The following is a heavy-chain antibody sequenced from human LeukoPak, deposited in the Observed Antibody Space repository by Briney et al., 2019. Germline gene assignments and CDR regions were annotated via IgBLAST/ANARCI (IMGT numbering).Heavy chain of an antibody. D-gene: IGHD2-21*02. Sequence: ASVKVSFKASGYTFTGYYMHWVRQAPGQGLEWMGWINPNSGGTNYAQKFQGRVTMTRDTSISTAYMELSRLTSDDTALYYCARTYTAVHYFDYWGQGTLVTVSS. V-gene: IGHV1-2*02. CDR1: GYTFTGYY. J-gene: IGHJ4*02. CDR3: ARTYTAVHYFDY. CDR2: INPNSGGT.